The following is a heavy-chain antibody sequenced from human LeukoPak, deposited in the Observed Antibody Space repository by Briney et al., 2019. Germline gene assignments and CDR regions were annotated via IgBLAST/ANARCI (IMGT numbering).Heavy chain of an antibody. V-gene: IGHV3-23*01. CDR2: ITGIGGDT. CDR1: GFSFNDYA. D-gene: IGHD2-21*01. J-gene: IGHJ4*02. Sequence: GGSLRLSCAASGFSFNDYAMSWVRQTPGKVLEWVSAITGIGGDTYHADSVKGRFTISRDNSKNTLYFQMNGLRAEDTAVYYCAKGSRDSRPYYFDFWGQGTLVTVSS. CDR3: AKGSRDSRPYYFDF.